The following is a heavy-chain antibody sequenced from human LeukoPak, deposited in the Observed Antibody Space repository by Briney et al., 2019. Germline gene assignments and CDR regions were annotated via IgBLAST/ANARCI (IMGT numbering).Heavy chain of an antibody. V-gene: IGHV1-69*06. D-gene: IGHD3-10*01. Sequence: SVKVSCKASGGTFSSYAISWVRQAPGPGLEWMGGIFPIFGTANYAQKFQGRVTITADKSTSTAYMELSSVGSEDTAVYYCARDLLRYYGSEDYFDYWGQGTLVTVSS. CDR1: GGTFSSYA. CDR2: IFPIFGTA. CDR3: ARDLLRYYGSEDYFDY. J-gene: IGHJ4*02.